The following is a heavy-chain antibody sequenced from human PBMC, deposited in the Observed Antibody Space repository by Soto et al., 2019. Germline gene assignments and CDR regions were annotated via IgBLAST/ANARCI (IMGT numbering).Heavy chain of an antibody. D-gene: IGHD3-3*01. CDR2: ISAYNGNT. J-gene: IGHJ5*02. V-gene: IGHV1-18*01. CDR3: ARDNHERRFLEWNHWFDP. CDR1: GYTFTSYG. Sequence: EASVKVSCKASGYTFTSYGISWVRQAPGQGLEWMGWISAYNGNTNYAQKLQGRVTMTTDTSTSTAYMELRSLRSDDTAVYYCARDNHERRFLEWNHWFDPWGQGTLVTVSS.